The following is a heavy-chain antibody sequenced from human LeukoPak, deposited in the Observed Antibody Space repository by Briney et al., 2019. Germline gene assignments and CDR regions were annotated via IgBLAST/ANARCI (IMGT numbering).Heavy chain of an antibody. J-gene: IGHJ3*02. D-gene: IGHD2-2*01. CDR2: IYTSGTT. Sequence: SQTLSLTCTVSGGSISSGSYYWSWIRQPAGKGLEWIGRIYTSGTTNYNPSLKSRVTISVDTSKNQFSLKLSSVTAADTAVYYCARVGNQLLSDAFDIWGQGTMVTVSS. CDR1: GGSISSGSYY. CDR3: ARVGNQLLSDAFDI. V-gene: IGHV4-61*02.